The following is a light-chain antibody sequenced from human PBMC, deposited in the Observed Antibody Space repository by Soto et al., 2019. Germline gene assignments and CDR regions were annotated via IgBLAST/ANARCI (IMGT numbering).Light chain of an antibody. CDR2: DAS. V-gene: IGKV1-13*02. Sequence: AIHLTQSPSSLSASVGDRVTITCRASQGISSALAWYQHKPGRPLRVLIYDASSLQSGVPSRFSGSESGTECTLTISSLQPEDSATYYCQQLNSYPFTFGQGTRLEIK. CDR1: QGISSA. J-gene: IGKJ5*01. CDR3: QQLNSYPFT.